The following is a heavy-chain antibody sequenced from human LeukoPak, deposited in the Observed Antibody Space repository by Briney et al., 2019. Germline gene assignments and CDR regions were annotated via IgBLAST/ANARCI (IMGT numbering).Heavy chain of an antibody. V-gene: IGHV1-8*01. D-gene: IGHD3-9*01. J-gene: IGHJ5*02. CDR2: MNPSSGNT. CDR3: VRAAQEGRDSLTGVQTGNWFDP. Sequence: ASVKVSCKTSGYNFTSYDINWVRQATGQGPEWMAWMNPSSGNTGYAQNFQGRLDLTRNIALTTAYTELSSLTSEDTATYYCVRAAQEGRDSLTGVQTGNWFDPWGQGTLVTVSS. CDR1: GYNFTSYD.